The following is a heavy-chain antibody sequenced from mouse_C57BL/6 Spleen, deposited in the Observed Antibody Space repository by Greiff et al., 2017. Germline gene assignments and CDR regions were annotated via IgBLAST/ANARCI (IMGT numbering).Heavy chain of an antibody. CDR1: GYTFTSYW. CDR2: IYPGSGST. Sequence: QVQLQQSGAELVKPGASVKLSCKASGYTFTSYWITWVKQRPGQGLEWIGNIYPGSGSTNYNEKFKSKATLTVDTSSSTAYMQLSSLTSEDSAVYYCASGGRDLAYWGQGTLVTVSA. J-gene: IGHJ3*01. CDR3: ASGGRDLAY. V-gene: IGHV1-55*01.